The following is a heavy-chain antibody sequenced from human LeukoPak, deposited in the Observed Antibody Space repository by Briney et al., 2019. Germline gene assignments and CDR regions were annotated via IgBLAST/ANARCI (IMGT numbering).Heavy chain of an antibody. V-gene: IGHV4-39*01. Sequence: SETLSLTCTVSGGSISSSSYYWGWIRQPPGKGLEWIGSIYYSGSTYYNPSLKSRVTISVDTSKNQFSLKLSSVTAADTAVYYYASAPEDFWSGYSYFGGMDVWGQGTTVTVSS. CDR2: IYYSGST. D-gene: IGHD3-3*01. CDR3: ASAPEDFWSGYSYFGGMDV. J-gene: IGHJ6*02. CDR1: GGSISSSSYY.